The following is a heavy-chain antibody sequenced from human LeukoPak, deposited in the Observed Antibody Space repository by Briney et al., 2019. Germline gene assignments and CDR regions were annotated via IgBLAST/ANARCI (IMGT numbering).Heavy chain of an antibody. J-gene: IGHJ4*02. V-gene: IGHV4-59*08. Sequence: SETLSLTCTVSGGSINSYYWTWIRQPPGKGLEYIGYVYFSGSTNYNPSLKSRVTVSVDTSKNQFSLKLNSVTAADTAVYYCATTASRRGHVYWGQGTLVTVSS. CDR2: VYFSGST. CDR3: ATTASRRGHVY. CDR1: GGSINSYY. D-gene: IGHD4-17*01.